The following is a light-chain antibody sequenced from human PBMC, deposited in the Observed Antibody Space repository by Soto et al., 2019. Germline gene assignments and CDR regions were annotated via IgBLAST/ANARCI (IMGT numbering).Light chain of an antibody. J-gene: IGLJ2*01. CDR1: SSVVGGYNY. CDR3: CSYGGNYDVV. V-gene: IGLV2-11*01. CDR2: HVN. Sequence: QSALTQPRSVSGSPGQSVTISGTETSSVVGGYNYVSWYQQHPAKAPKLMIYHVNKRPSGVPDRFSGSKSGNTASLTISGLQAEDEADYYCCSYGGNYDVVFGGGTKLTVL.